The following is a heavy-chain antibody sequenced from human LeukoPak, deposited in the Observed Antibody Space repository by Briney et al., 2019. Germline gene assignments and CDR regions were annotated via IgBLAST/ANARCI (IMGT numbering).Heavy chain of an antibody. CDR3: ARRLTQYDCFDP. CDR2: TYYRSTWYN. Sequence: SQTLSLTCAISGDSVSSNSVTWNWIRQSPSRGLEWLGRTYYRSTWYNDYAVSVRGRITVNPDTSKNQFFLHLNSVTPEDTAVYYCARRLTQYDCFDPWGQGIWSPSPQ. V-gene: IGHV6-1*01. J-gene: IGHJ5*02. CDR1: GDSVSSNSVT. D-gene: IGHD2-2*01.